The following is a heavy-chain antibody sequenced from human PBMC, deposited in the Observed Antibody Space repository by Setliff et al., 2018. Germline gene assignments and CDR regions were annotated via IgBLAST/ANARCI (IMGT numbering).Heavy chain of an antibody. Sequence: PGGSLRLSCAVTGFTVREHHISWVRQAPGKGLEWLSYVSPRSTFIHVADSVRGRFTVSRDDARGSVLLQMNSLRAEDTGIYYCATSSYYDNAGYRFFDNWGQGTQVTVSS. J-gene: IGHJ4*02. V-gene: IGHV3-11*06. CDR1: GFTVREHH. CDR3: ATSSYYDNAGYRFFDN. D-gene: IGHD3-9*01. CDR2: VSPRSTFI.